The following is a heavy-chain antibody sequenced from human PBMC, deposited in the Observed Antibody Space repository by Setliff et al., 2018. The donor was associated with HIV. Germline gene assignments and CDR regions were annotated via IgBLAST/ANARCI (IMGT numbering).Heavy chain of an antibody. J-gene: IGHJ5*02. V-gene: IGHV1-2*06. CDR1: GYTFTDFY. D-gene: IGHD5-12*01. CDR3: ARAHFLVAMTRNWFDP. Sequence: ASVKVSCKASGYTFTDFYIHWVRQAPGQGLEWIGRISPKSGVADYLKKFQGRVTMTTDTSTNTAHMELIRPRFDDTAVYYCARAHFLVAMTRNWFDPWGQGTLVTVS. CDR2: ISPKSGVA.